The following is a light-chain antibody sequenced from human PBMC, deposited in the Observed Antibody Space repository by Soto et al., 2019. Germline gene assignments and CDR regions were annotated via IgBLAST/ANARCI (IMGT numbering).Light chain of an antibody. CDR2: AAS. V-gene: IGKV1-9*01. CDR3: QQLKRYPLS. J-gene: IGKJ4*01. CDR1: QGISSY. Sequence: PLTQSPSSLSASIGDRVTITCRASQGISSYLAWYQQKPGKAPELLIDAASTLQSGVPSRFSGSGSGTDFTLTISSLQPEDFATYYCQQLKRYPLSFGGGTKVEIK.